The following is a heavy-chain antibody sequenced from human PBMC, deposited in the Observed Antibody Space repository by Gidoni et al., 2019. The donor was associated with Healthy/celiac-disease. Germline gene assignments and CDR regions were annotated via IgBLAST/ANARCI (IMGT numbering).Heavy chain of an antibody. Sequence: QVQLQESGPGLVTPSETLSLTCTVSGGSISSYYWSWIRQPPGKGLEWIGYIYYSGSTNYNPSLKSRVTISVDTSKNQFSLKLSSVTAADTAVYYCARCGPYGSGLDYWGQGTLVTVSS. J-gene: IGHJ4*02. CDR3: ARCGPYGSGLDY. D-gene: IGHD3-10*01. CDR1: GGSISSYY. CDR2: IYYSGST. V-gene: IGHV4-59*01.